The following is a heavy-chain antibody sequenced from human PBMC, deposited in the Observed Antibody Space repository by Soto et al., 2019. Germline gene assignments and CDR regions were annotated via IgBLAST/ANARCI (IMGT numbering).Heavy chain of an antibody. CDR2: INHSGGT. Sequence: SETLSLTCAVYGGSFSGYYWSWIRQPPGKGLEWIGEINHSGGTSYNPSLESRVTISVDSSKNQFSLNLRSVTAADTAVYYCARLVGNSWLDSWGQGTLVTVSS. CDR1: GGSFSGYY. CDR3: ARLVGNSWLDS. J-gene: IGHJ5*01. V-gene: IGHV4-34*01. D-gene: IGHD2-2*01.